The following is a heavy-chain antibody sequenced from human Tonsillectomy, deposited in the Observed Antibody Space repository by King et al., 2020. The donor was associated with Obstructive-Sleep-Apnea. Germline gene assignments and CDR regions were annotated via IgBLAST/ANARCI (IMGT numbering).Heavy chain of an antibody. V-gene: IGHV3-49*03. CDR3: SSDGSFGY. J-gene: IGHJ4*02. CDR2: ISSKPYGGTT. CDR1: GFTFGDYG. Sequence: VQLVESGGGLVQPGRSLRLSCRASGFTFGDYGLNWFRQDPGKGLEWVGYISSKPYGGTTQYAASVKGRFTISRDDSKSIAYLQMNSLKTEDTALYHCSSDGSFGYWGQGTLVTVSS. D-gene: IGHD1-26*01.